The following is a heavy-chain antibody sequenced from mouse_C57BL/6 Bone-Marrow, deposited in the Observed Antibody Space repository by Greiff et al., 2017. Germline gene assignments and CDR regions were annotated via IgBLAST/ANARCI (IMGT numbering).Heavy chain of an antibody. CDR1: GYTFTDYY. D-gene: IGHD1-1*01. CDR3: ARGPAASLTFTTVVGNYAMDY. Sequence: EVQLQESGPVLVKPGASVKMSCKASGYTFTDYYMNWVKQSHGKSLEWIGVINPYNGGTSYNQKFKGKATLTVDKSSSTAYMELNSLTSEDSAVYYCARGPAASLTFTTVVGNYAMDYWGQGTSVTVSS. CDR2: INPYNGGT. V-gene: IGHV1-19*01. J-gene: IGHJ4*01.